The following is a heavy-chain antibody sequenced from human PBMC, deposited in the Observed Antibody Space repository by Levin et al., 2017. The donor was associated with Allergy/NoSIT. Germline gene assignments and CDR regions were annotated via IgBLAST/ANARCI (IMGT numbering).Heavy chain of an antibody. CDR1: GGSISSSSYY. CDR2: IYYSGST. CDR3: ARRASSWGFFDY. J-gene: IGHJ4*02. Sequence: SETLSLTCTVSGGSISSSSYYWGWIRQPPGTGLEWIGSIYYSGSTYYNPSLKSRVTISVDTSKNQFSLKLSSVTAADTAVYYCARRASSWGFFDYWGQGTLVTVSS. D-gene: IGHD6-13*01. V-gene: IGHV4-39*01.